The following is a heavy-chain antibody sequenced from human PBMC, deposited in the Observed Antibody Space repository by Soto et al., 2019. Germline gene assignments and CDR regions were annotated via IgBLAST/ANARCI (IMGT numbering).Heavy chain of an antibody. CDR2: IWYDGSNK. Sequence: GGSLRLSCAASGFTFSSYGMHWVRQAPGKGLEWVAVIWYDGSNKYYADSVKGRFTISRDNSKNTLYLQMNSLRAEDTAVYYCARVGGDSSGYFIPFDYWGQGTLVTVSS. CDR3: ARVGGDSSGYFIPFDY. CDR1: GFTFSSYG. D-gene: IGHD3-22*01. J-gene: IGHJ4*02. V-gene: IGHV3-33*01.